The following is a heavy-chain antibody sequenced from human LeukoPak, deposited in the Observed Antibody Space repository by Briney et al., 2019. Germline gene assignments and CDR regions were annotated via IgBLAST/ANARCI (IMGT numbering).Heavy chain of an antibody. D-gene: IGHD6-13*01. CDR1: GFTFSNAW. V-gene: IGHV3-15*01. CDR2: IKSKTDGGTT. Sequence: GGSLRLSCAASGFTFSNAWMSWVRQAPGKGLEWVGRIKSKTDGGTTDYAAPVKGRFTISRDDSKNTLYLQMNSLKTEDTVVYYFTPPPARGDSRCLFRSPGAYRKDVRGQGNPVPVSS. J-gene: IGHJ6*02. CDR3: TPPPARGDSRCLFRSPGAYRKDV.